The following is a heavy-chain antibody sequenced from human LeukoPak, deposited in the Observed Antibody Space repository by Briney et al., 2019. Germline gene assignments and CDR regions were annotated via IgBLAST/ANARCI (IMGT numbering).Heavy chain of an antibody. J-gene: IGHJ6*02. Sequence: SETLSLTCAVSGGSISSSNWWSWVRQPPGKGLEWIGEIYHSGSTNYNPSLKSRVTISVDKSKNQFSLKLSSVTAADTAVYCCASREGSPEHYYYGMDVWGQGTTVTVSS. V-gene: IGHV4-4*01. D-gene: IGHD1-14*01. CDR3: ASREGSPEHYYYGMDV. CDR2: IYHSGST. CDR1: GGSISSSNW.